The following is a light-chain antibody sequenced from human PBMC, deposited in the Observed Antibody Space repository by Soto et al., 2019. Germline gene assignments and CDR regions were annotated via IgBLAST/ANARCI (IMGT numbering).Light chain of an antibody. CDR3: QKYNSAPWT. Sequence: DIQMTQSPSSLAASVGDRVTITCRASQGIATYLAWWQQRPGKVPNLLIYRASTLQSGVPSRFSGSGSGTDFSLTTSSLQPEHVATYYCQKYNSAPWTFGQGTKVEI. CDR2: RAS. CDR1: QGIATY. V-gene: IGKV1-27*01. J-gene: IGKJ1*01.